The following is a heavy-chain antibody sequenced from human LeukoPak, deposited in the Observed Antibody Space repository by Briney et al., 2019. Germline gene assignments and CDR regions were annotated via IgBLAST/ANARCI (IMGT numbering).Heavy chain of an antibody. CDR3: ARASGSYFPDAFDI. CDR1: GGSISSSSYY. D-gene: IGHD1-26*01. Sequence: SETLSLTCTVSGGSISSSSYYWGWIRQPPGKGLEWIGSIYYSGSTYYNPSLKSRVTISVDTSKNQFSLKLSSVTAADTAVYYCARASGSYFPDAFDIWGQGTMVTVSS. V-gene: IGHV4-39*07. J-gene: IGHJ3*02. CDR2: IYYSGST.